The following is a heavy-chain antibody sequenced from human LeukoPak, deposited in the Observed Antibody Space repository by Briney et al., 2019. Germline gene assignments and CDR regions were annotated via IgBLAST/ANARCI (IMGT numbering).Heavy chain of an antibody. V-gene: IGHV4-34*01. J-gene: IGHJ3*02. CDR3: AREGSSWYVGSAFDI. CDR1: GGSFSGYY. D-gene: IGHD6-13*01. CDR2: INHSGST. Sequence: SETLSLTCAVYGGSFSGYYWSWIRQPPGKGLEWIGEINHSGSTNYNPSLKSRVTMSVDTSKNQFSLKLSSVTAADTAVYYCAREGSSWYVGSAFDIWGQGTMVTVSS.